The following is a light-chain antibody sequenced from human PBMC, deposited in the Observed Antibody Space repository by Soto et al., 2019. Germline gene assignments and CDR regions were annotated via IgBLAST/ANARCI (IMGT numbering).Light chain of an antibody. CDR1: QSIIIW. CDR2: KAS. Sequence: DVQMTQSPSTLSASVGDRVSITCRASQSIIIWLAWYQQKPWKAPNLLIYKASSLESGVPTWLSGGGCAKESPTIISLLPPDFSAYYCCQQYNSYWTFGQGTKVDIK. V-gene: IGKV1-5*03. CDR3: QQYNSYWT. J-gene: IGKJ1*01.